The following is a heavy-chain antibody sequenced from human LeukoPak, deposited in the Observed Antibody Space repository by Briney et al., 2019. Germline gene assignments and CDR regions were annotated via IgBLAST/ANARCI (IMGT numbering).Heavy chain of an antibody. Sequence: SETLSLTCTVSGGSISSGGYYWSWIRQHPGKGLGWIGYIYYSGSTYYNPSLKSRVTISVDTSKNQFSLKLSSVTAADTAVYYCATPQGPDEDAFDIWGQGTMVTVSS. D-gene: IGHD1-14*01. CDR1: GGSISSGGYY. V-gene: IGHV4-31*03. J-gene: IGHJ3*02. CDR3: ATPQGPDEDAFDI. CDR2: IYYSGST.